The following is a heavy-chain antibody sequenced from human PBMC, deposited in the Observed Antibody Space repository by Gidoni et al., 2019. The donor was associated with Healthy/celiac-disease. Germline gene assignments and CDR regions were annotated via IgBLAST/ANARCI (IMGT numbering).Heavy chain of an antibody. CDR2: ISSSSSTI. J-gene: IGHJ4*02. V-gene: IGHV3-48*01. Sequence: EVPLVESGGGLVQPGGSLRLSCAASGSTFSSYSMTWVRQAPGKGLEWVSYISSSSSTIYYADSVKGRFTISRDNAKNSLYLQMNSLRAEDTAVYYCAGGHNVAAAGNTFDYWGQGTLVTVSS. D-gene: IGHD6-13*01. CDR1: GSTFSSYS. CDR3: AGGHNVAAAGNTFDY.